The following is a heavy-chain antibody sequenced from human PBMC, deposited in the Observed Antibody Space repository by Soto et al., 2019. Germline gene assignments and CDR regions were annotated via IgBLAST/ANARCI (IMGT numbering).Heavy chain of an antibody. D-gene: IGHD6-19*01. V-gene: IGHV1-2*04. J-gene: IGHJ6*02. CDR3: ARDRYYSSGWRYYYSGTAV. Sequence: CYRWWVQQDTGKGLEWMGWINPNSGGTNYAQKFQGWVTMTRDTSISTAYMELSRLRSDDTAVYYCARDRYYSSGWRYYYSGTAVRGQRTTVPVFS. CDR1: CY. CDR2: INPNSGGT.